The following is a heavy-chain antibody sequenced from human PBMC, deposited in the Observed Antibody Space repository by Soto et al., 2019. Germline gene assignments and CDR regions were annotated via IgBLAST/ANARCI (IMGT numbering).Heavy chain of an antibody. D-gene: IGHD3-22*01. CDR1: GFTFSNYA. CDR3: AKGSPVGSYYGSSGFDY. J-gene: IGHJ4*02. V-gene: IGHV3-23*01. Sequence: EEQLLESGGGLVQPGGSLRLSCAASGFTFSNYAMNWVRQAPGKGLEWVSVISGSGGSTYYADSVKGRFTISRDNSKNTLDLQMHSLRAEDTAVYYCAKGSPVGSYYGSSGFDYWGQGTLVTVSS. CDR2: ISGSGGST.